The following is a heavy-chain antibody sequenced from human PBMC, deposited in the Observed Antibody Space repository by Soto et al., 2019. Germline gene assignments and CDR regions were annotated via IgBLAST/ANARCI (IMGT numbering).Heavy chain of an antibody. CDR3: AKAGFWYYDLMTTDY. D-gene: IGHD3-3*01. Sequence: PGGSLRLSCAASGFTVSDNYMSWVRQAPGKRLEWVSVIIVGGRTYYAASVKGRFTISRDNSKNTLYLQMNSLRAEDTAVYYCAKAGFWYYDLMTTDYWGQGTLVTVSS. CDR1: GFTVSDNY. CDR2: IIVGGRT. J-gene: IGHJ4*02. V-gene: IGHV3-53*01.